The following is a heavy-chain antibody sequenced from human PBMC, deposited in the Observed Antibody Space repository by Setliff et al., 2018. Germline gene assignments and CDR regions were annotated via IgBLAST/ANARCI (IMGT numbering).Heavy chain of an antibody. CDR3: ARLPYSSSWYYPSYYFDY. CDR1: GFTSSSYS. J-gene: IGHJ4*02. D-gene: IGHD6-13*01. V-gene: IGHV3-48*04. Sequence: GGSLRLSCAASGFTSSSYSMNWVRQAPGKGLEWVSYISSSSSTIYYADSVKGRFTISRDNAKNSLYLQMNSLRAEDTAVYYCARLPYSSSWYYPSYYFDYWGQGTLVTVSS. CDR2: ISSSSSTI.